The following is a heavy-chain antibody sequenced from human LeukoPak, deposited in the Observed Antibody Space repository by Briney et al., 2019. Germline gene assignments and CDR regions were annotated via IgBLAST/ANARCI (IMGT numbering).Heavy chain of an antibody. Sequence: SETLSLTCTVSGGSISSYYWSWIRQPAGKGLEWIGRIYTSGSTNYNPSLKSRVTMSVDTSKNQFSLKLSSVTAADTAVYYCAGGRDGYNYNYFDYWGQGTLVTVSS. CDR1: GGSISSYY. CDR2: IYTSGST. CDR3: AGGRDGYNYNYFDY. D-gene: IGHD5-24*01. J-gene: IGHJ4*02. V-gene: IGHV4-4*07.